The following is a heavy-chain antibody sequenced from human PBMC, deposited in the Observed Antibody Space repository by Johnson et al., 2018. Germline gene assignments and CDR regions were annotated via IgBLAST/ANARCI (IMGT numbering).Heavy chain of an antibody. D-gene: IGHD4-17*01. J-gene: IGHJ3*02. V-gene: IGHV3-21*01. CDR1: GFTFRSYS. CDR3: AKEGDGDYVGAVDI. CDR2: ISSSSSYI. Sequence: VQLVQSGGGLVKPGGSLRLSCAASGFTFRSYSMNWVRQAPGKGLEWVSSISSSSSYIYYADSVKGRFTISRDNSKNKLYLQMNSRRAEDTAGYSCAKEGDGDYVGAVDIWGQGTMVTVSS.